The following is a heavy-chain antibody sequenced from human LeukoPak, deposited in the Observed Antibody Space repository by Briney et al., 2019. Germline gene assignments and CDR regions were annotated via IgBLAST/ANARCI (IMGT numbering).Heavy chain of an antibody. V-gene: IGHV3-23*01. J-gene: IGHJ4*02. CDR1: GFTFSSYA. Sequence: PGGSLRLSCAASGFTFSSYAMSWVRQAPGKGLEWVSTIGGTGDTTYYADSVKGRFTISRDNSKNTLYLQMNSLRAEDTAVYYCAKAQPLHRSGPFDYWGQGTLVTVSS. CDR3: AKAQPLHRSGPFDY. D-gene: IGHD3-16*02. CDR2: IGGTGDTT.